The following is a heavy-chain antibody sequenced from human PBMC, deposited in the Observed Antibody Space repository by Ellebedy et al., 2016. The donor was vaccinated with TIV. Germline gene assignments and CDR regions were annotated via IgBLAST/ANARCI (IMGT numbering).Heavy chain of an antibody. CDR2: ISGSGGST. V-gene: IGHV3-23*01. CDR1: GFTFSSYA. J-gene: IGHJ5*02. CDR3: AKVAGFGVVIPWFDP. D-gene: IGHD3-3*01. Sequence: GGSLRLSXAASGFTFSSYAMSWVRQAPGKGLEWVSAISGSGGSTYYADSVKGRFTISRDNSKNTLYLQMNSLRAEDTAVYYCAKVAGFGVVIPWFDPWGQGTLVTVSS.